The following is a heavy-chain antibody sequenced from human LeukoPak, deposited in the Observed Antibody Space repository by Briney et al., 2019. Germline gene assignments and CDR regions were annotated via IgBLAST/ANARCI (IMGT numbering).Heavy chain of an antibody. CDR3: ARGYSGYDVLFLY. CDR2: IKQDGSEK. Sequence: GGSLRLSCAASGFTFSSYSMNWVRQAPGKGLEWVANIKQDGSEKYYVDSVKGRFTVSRDNAKNSLYLQMNSLRAEDTAVYYCARGYSGYDVLFLYWGQGTLVTVSS. CDR1: GFTFSSYS. V-gene: IGHV3-7*01. J-gene: IGHJ4*02. D-gene: IGHD5-12*01.